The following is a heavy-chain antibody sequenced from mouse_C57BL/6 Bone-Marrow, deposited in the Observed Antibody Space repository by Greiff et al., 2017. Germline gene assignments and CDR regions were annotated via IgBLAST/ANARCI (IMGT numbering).Heavy chain of an antibody. CDR2: IDPGSGGT. Sequence: QVQLQQPGAELVKPGASVKMSCKASGYTFTSYWIHWVKQRPGQGLEWIGSIDPGSGGTKYNEKFKSKATLTVDTSSSTAYLQLSSLSSEDSAVYYCTRSWSVRAEWFDYWGQGTSVTVS. CDR3: TRSWSVRAEWFDY. D-gene: IGHD2-14*01. J-gene: IGHJ3*01. CDR1: GYTFTSYW. V-gene: IGHV1-55*01.